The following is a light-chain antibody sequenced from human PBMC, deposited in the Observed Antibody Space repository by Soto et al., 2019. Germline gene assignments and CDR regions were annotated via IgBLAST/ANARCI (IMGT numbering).Light chain of an antibody. Sequence: QSVLTQPPSASGTPGQRVTISCSGSRSNIGTSNVNWYQQLPGTAPKLIIYRNNQRPTGVPERFSASMTGTSASLAIAALQSEEEADYHCAAWDDSVNGVVFGGGTKLTVL. V-gene: IGLV1-44*01. CDR2: RNN. CDR1: RSNIGTSN. J-gene: IGLJ3*02. CDR3: AAWDDSVNGVV.